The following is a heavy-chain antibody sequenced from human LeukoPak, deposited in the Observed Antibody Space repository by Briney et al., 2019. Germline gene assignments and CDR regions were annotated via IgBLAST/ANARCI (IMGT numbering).Heavy chain of an antibody. Sequence: ETLSLTCAVYGGSFSGYYWSWIRQPPGKGLEWIGEINHSGSTNYNPSLKSRVTISVDTSKNQFSLKLSSVTAADTAVYYCARGRGGILTGYSRPFDPWGQGTLVTVSS. J-gene: IGHJ5*02. CDR2: INHSGST. V-gene: IGHV4-34*01. CDR1: GGSFSGYY. D-gene: IGHD3-9*01. CDR3: ARGRGGILTGYSRPFDP.